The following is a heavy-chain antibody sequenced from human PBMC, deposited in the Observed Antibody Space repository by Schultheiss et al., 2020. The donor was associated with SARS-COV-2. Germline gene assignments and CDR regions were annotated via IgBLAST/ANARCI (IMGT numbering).Heavy chain of an antibody. V-gene: IGHV6-1*01. J-gene: IGHJ3*02. Sequence: SQTLSLTCAISGDSVSSNSAAWNWIRQSPSRGLEWLGRTYYRSKWYNDYAVSVKSRITINPDTSKNQFSLQLNSVTPEDTAVYYCARERVSTYYYDTTSAFDIWGQGTMVTVSS. D-gene: IGHD3-22*01. CDR1: GDSVSSNSAA. CDR2: TYYRSKWYN. CDR3: ARERVSTYYYDTTSAFDI.